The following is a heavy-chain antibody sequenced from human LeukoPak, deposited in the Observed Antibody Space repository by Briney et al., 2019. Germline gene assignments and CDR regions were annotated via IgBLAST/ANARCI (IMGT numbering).Heavy chain of an antibody. CDR3: ARDVHGDYGSGWFDP. D-gene: IGHD4-17*01. Sequence: SVKVSCKTSGGTFNNSAISWVRQAPGQGLEWLGGIMPLFGTAGYAQKFQARVTITKDESTRTVYLELTSLTSDDTAVYYCARDVHGDYGSGWFDPWGQGTLVSVSS. CDR2: IMPLFGTA. CDR1: GGTFNNSA. V-gene: IGHV1-69*05. J-gene: IGHJ5*02.